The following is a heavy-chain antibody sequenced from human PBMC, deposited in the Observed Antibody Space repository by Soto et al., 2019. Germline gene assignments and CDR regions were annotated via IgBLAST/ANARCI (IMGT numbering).Heavy chain of an antibody. CDR3: AHKGGRGAGMDV. D-gene: IGHD2-15*01. J-gene: IGHJ6*02. CDR2: IYWDDDY. V-gene: IGHV2-5*02. Sequence: QITLKESGPTLVKPTQTLTLTCTFSGFSLSTTGVGVGWIRQPPGKALEWLALIYWDDDYRYSASLKSMLTVTKDNAKDQLVRITTNMDPGDTATYYCAHKGGRGAGMDVWGQGTTVTVSS. CDR1: GFSLSTTGVG.